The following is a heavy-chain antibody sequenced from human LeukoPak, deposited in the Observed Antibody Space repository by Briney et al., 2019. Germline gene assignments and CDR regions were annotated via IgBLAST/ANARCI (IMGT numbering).Heavy chain of an antibody. CDR1: GGSISSYY. J-gene: IGHJ4*02. Sequence: TSETLSLTCTVSGGSISSYYWTWIRQPPGKGLDWIGYISNSGSTNYNPSLKSRVTISVDRSKNQFSLKLSSVTAADTAVYYCARLISAYYADYWGQGALVTVSS. CDR3: ARLISAYYADY. CDR2: ISNSGST. V-gene: IGHV4-59*12. D-gene: IGHD1-26*01.